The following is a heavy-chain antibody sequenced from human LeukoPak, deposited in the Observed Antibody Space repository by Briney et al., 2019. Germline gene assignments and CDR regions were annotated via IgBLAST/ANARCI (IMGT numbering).Heavy chain of an antibody. J-gene: IGHJ4*02. V-gene: IGHV3-30-3*01. CDR3: ARVFLWFGGADY. CDR2: ISYDGSNK. CDR1: GFTFSSYA. Sequence: GGSLRLSCAASGFTFSSYAMHWVRQAPGKGLEWVAVISYDGSNKYYADSVKGRFTISRDNSKNTLYLQMNSLRAEDTAVYYCARVFLWFGGADYWGQGTLVTVSS. D-gene: IGHD3-10*01.